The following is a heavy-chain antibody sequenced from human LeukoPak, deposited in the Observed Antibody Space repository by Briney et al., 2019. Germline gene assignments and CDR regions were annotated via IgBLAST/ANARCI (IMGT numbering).Heavy chain of an antibody. D-gene: IGHD3-10*01. J-gene: IGHJ4*02. CDR2: VSGSGDRT. Sequence: GGSLRLSCAASGFTFSNYAMSWVRQAPGKGLEWISAVSGSGDRTYYAGSVKGRFTISRDNSKNIVYLRMNSLRAEDTAVYFCANSRGYGSGNLWGQGTLVTVSS. V-gene: IGHV3-23*01. CDR3: ANSRGYGSGNL. CDR1: GFTFSNYA.